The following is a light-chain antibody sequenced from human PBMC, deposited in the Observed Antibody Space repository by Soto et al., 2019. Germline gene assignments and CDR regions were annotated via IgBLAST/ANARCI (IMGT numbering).Light chain of an antibody. CDR3: HQYGSLPLT. V-gene: IGKV3-20*01. J-gene: IGKJ4*01. Sequence: EIVLTQSPATLSLSPGERATLSCRASQTISTMNLAWYQQKPGQAPRLLIYGTSNRATGSPDRFRGSGSGTDFTLTISRLEPEDFVVYYCHQYGSLPLTFGGGAKVEIK. CDR2: GTS. CDR1: QTISTMN.